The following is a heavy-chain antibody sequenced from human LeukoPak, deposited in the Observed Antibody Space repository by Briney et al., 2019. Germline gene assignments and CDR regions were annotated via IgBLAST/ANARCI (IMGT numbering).Heavy chain of an antibody. Sequence: PGGSLRLSCVGSRFPFSNYAMSWVRQAPGKGLDWVSSIGESGSNTYYADSVKGRFTISRDNSKNTLYLQMNSLRAEDTAVYYCAKWWKWELRGIYYYYYGMDVWGQGTTVTVSS. J-gene: IGHJ6*02. V-gene: IGHV3-23*01. CDR2: IGESGSNT. CDR3: AKWWKWELRGIYYYYYGMDV. CDR1: RFPFSNYA. D-gene: IGHD1-26*01.